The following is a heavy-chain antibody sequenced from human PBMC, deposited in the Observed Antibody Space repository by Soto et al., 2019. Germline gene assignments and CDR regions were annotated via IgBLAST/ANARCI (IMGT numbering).Heavy chain of an antibody. Sequence: QVQLQESGPGLVKPSETLSLTCTVSGGSISSYYWSWIRQPPGKGLEWIGYIYYSGITNYNPYLTSRVTISVDTSKNQFSLKLSSVTAADTAVYYCARYKSNYYYGMDVWGQGTTVTVS. CDR1: GGSISSYY. CDR3: ARYKSNYYYGMDV. J-gene: IGHJ6*02. CDR2: IYYSGIT. D-gene: IGHD1-20*01. V-gene: IGHV4-59*01.